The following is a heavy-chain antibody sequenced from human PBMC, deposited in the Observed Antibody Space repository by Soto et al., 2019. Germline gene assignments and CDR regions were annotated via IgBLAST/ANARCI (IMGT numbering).Heavy chain of an antibody. Sequence: QVQLQQWGAGLLKPSETLSLTCAVYGGSFSGYYWNWIRQPPGKGLEWIGEINHSGSTNYNPSLKSRVTISVDTSKNQFSLKLSSVTAADTAVYYCARCYYGSGSYRWWGQGTLVTVSS. CDR3: ARCYYGSGSYRW. CDR2: INHSGST. V-gene: IGHV4-34*01. J-gene: IGHJ4*02. D-gene: IGHD3-10*01. CDR1: GGSFSGYY.